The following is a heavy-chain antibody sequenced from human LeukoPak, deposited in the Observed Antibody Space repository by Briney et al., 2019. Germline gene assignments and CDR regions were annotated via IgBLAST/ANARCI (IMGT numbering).Heavy chain of an antibody. CDR3: ARDPDYGPSNWFDT. V-gene: IGHV1-2*02. Sequence: ASVKVSCKASGYTFTGYYMHWVRQAPGQGLEWMGWINPNSGGTNYAQKFQGRVTMTRDTSISTVYMELSRLRSDDTAVYYCARDPDYGPSNWFDTWGQGTLVTVSS. CDR2: INPNSGGT. D-gene: IGHD4-17*01. CDR1: GYTFTGYY. J-gene: IGHJ5*02.